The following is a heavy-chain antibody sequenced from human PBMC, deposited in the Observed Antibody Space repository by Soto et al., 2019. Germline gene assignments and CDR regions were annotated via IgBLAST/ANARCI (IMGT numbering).Heavy chain of an antibody. CDR2: IIPLFATA. CDR3: SAVRLEELSYIDY. V-gene: IGHV1-69*12. CDR1: GATFSNYA. J-gene: IGHJ4*02. Sequence: QVQLVQSGTEVKKPGSSVKVSCTASGATFSNYAISWVRQAPGQGLEWMGGIIPLFATADYAQNFQGRLAMTADESKRTTYKELNSLTSEDTAVYYCSAVRLEELSYIDYWGQGTLVTVSS. D-gene: IGHD3-16*02.